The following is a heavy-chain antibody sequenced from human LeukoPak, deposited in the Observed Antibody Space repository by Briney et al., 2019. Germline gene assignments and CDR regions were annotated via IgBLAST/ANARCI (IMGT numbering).Heavy chain of an antibody. D-gene: IGHD3-22*01. CDR1: GGSLSSYY. CDR2: IYTSGRT. Sequence: SETLSLTCTVSGGSLSSYYWSWIRQPAGKGLEWIGRIYTSGRTNYNPSLKSRVTLSVDTSKKQFSLTLSSVTDAETAVYYCARGTAPQDYYDSSGISTNGFFDYWGQGTLVTVSS. CDR3: ARGTAPQDYYDSSGISTNGFFDY. J-gene: IGHJ4*02. V-gene: IGHV4-4*07.